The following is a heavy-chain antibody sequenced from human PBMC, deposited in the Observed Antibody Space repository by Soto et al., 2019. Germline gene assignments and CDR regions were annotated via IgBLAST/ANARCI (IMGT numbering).Heavy chain of an antibody. V-gene: IGHV3-30-3*01. J-gene: IGHJ4*02. CDR2: ISYDGSDK. Sequence: QVHLVEPGGGVVQPGRSLTLSCAASGFSFTTYAMQWVRQAPGKGLEWVAVISYDGSDKYYADSVKGRFTISRDNSNNTVSLQMNSLRADDTAVYYCARDRGSYFDYWGQGTLVTVSS. D-gene: IGHD3-16*01. CDR1: GFSFTTYA. CDR3: ARDRGSYFDY.